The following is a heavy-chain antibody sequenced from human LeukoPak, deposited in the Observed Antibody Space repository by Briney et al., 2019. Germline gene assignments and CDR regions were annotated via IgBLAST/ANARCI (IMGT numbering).Heavy chain of an antibody. V-gene: IGHV4-59*12. Sequence: PSETLSLTCTVSGGSIGSFSCNWIRQPPGKGLEWIGHMFSSGSIHYNPSLKSRLSISEDTSKNQFSLKLSSVTAADTAVYYCTRGVSIWGQGTLVTVSS. CDR3: TRGVSI. CDR2: MFSSGSI. CDR1: GGSIGSFS. J-gene: IGHJ4*02. D-gene: IGHD4-11*01.